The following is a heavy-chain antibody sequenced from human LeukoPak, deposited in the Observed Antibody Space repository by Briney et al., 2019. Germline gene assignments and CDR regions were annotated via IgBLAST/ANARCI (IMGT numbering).Heavy chain of an antibody. D-gene: IGHD1-26*01. V-gene: IGHV3-74*01. CDR2: ISSDGSST. J-gene: IGHJ4*02. CDR3: ARDTVIPYSQVGTTKD. Sequence: GSLRLSCAASGFTFSSYWMHWVRQAPGKGPVWVSRISSDGSSTSYADSVKGRFTITRDNAKNTLYLQMNSLRAEDTAVYYCARDTVIPYSQVGTTKDWGQGTLVTVSS. CDR1: GFTFSSYW.